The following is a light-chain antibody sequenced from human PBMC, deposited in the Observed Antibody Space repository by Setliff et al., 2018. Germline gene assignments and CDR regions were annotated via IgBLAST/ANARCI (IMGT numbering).Light chain of an antibody. V-gene: IGLV2-8*01. CDR2: EVT. Sequence: QSVLTQPASVSGSPGQSITISCTGTSSDIGDSKYVSWYQQHPGKAPKLMIYEVTKRPSGVPDRFSGSKSGDTASLTVSGLQADDEADYYCSSYAASYNPYVFGTGTKVTVL. CDR1: SSDIGDSKY. J-gene: IGLJ1*01. CDR3: SSYAASYNPYV.